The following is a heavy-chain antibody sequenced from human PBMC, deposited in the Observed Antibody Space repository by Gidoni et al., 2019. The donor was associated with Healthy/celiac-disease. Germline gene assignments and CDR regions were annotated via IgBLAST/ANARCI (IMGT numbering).Heavy chain of an antibody. CDR3: ARGDCSGGSCYSGFNWFDP. D-gene: IGHD2-15*01. J-gene: IGHJ5*02. CDR1: GFTFSSYG. Sequence: QVQLVESGGGVVQPGRSLRLSCAASGFTFSSYGMPWVRQAPGKGLEWVAVIWYDGSNKYYADSVKGRFTISRDNSKNTLYLQMNSLRAEDTAVYYCARGDCSGGSCYSGFNWFDPWGQGTLVTVSS. V-gene: IGHV3-33*01. CDR2: IWYDGSNK.